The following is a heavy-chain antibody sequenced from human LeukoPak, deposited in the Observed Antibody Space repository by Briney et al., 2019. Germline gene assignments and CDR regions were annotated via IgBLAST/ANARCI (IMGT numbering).Heavy chain of an antibody. Sequence: GESLKISCKGSGYSFTSYWISWVRQMPGKGLEWMGRIDPSDSYTNHSPSFQGHVTISADKSISTAYLQWSSLKASDTAMYYCATIFGVEQNYYGMDVWGQGTTVTVSS. D-gene: IGHD3-3*01. CDR3: ATIFGVEQNYYGMDV. V-gene: IGHV5-10-1*01. J-gene: IGHJ6*02. CDR1: GYSFTSYW. CDR2: IDPSDSYT.